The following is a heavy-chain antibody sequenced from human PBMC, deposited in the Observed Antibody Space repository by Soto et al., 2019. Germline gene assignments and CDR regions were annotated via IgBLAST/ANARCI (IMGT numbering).Heavy chain of an antibody. D-gene: IGHD3-22*01. CDR1: GGTFSSYA. Sequence: QVQLVQSGAEVKKPGSSVKVSCEASGGTFSSYAISWVRQAPGQGLEWMGGIIPIFGTANYAQKFQGRVTITADESTSTAYMELSSLRSEDTAVYYCARAGTTYYYDSSGYYPLDYWGQGTLVTVSS. J-gene: IGHJ4*02. CDR2: IIPIFGTA. V-gene: IGHV1-69*01. CDR3: ARAGTTYYYDSSGYYPLDY.